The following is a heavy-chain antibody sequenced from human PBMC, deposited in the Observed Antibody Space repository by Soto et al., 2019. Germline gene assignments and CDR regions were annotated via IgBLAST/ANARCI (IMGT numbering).Heavy chain of an antibody. D-gene: IGHD3-22*01. CDR3: ARHVAYYYDSRPLFDY. J-gene: IGHJ4*02. V-gene: IGHV4-39*01. CDR1: GGSISSTTHH. CDR2: VFYTGTT. Sequence: PSETLSLTCTVSGGSISSTTHHWVWVRQPPGKGLEWIASVFYTGTTYYTPSLKSRVTISVDTSKNQFSLKLSSVTAADTAVYYCARHVAYYYDSRPLFDYWGQGTLVTVSS.